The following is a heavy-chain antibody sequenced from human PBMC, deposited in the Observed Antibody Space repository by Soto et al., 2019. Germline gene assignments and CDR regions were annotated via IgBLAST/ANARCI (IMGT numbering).Heavy chain of an antibody. J-gene: IGHJ4*02. CDR2: ISGSGTTT. Sequence: EVQLLESGGGLVQPGGSLRLSCAASGFPFSSFAMRWVRQAPGKGLEWVLAISGSGTTTYYADSVKGRFTISRDNSKNTVYLQMNSLRAEDTAVYYCAKAQSWYFDYWGQGTLVTVSS. CDR1: GFPFSSFA. V-gene: IGHV3-23*01. D-gene: IGHD6-13*01. CDR3: AKAQSWYFDY.